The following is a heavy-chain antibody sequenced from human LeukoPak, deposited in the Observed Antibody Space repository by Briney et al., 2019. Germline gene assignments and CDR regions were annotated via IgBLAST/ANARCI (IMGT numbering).Heavy chain of an antibody. J-gene: IGHJ6*02. CDR2: IYYSGST. D-gene: IGHD4-17*01. CDR3: ARLPHDYGDYNYGMDV. V-gene: IGHV4-59*08. CDR1: GGSISSYY. Sequence: SETLSLTCTVSGGSISSYYWSWIRQPPGKGLEWIGYIYYSGSTNYNPSLESRVTISVDTSKNQFSLKLSSVTAADTAVYYCARLPHDYGDYNYGMDVWGQGTTVTVSS.